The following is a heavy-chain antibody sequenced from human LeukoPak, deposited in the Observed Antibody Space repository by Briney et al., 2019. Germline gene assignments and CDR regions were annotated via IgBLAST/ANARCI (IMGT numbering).Heavy chain of an antibody. Sequence: GRSLRLSCAASGLTFSSYAMHWVRQAPGKGLEWVAVISYDGSNKYYADSVKGRFTISRDNSKNTLYLQMNSLRAEDTAVYYCAREIATIFGVAENGMDVWGQGTTVTVSS. J-gene: IGHJ6*02. CDR2: ISYDGSNK. CDR1: GLTFSSYA. D-gene: IGHD3-3*01. V-gene: IGHV3-30-3*01. CDR3: AREIATIFGVAENGMDV.